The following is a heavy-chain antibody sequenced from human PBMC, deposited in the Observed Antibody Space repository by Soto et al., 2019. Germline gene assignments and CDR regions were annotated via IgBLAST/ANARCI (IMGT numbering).Heavy chain of an antibody. CDR2: VSTSGTT. D-gene: IGHD4-17*01. CDR3: ARLDGESGNCFDP. Sequence: QVSLQESGPGLVRPSETLSLNCTVSGTSISDNTYYWGWFRQPPGKGLEWIGSVSTSGTTYANPSPKSRVTMSIDTSKNQLSLKLTSVTAADTAVFYCARLDGESGNCFDPWGQGALVTVSS. V-gene: IGHV4-39*01. J-gene: IGHJ5*02. CDR1: GTSISDNTYY.